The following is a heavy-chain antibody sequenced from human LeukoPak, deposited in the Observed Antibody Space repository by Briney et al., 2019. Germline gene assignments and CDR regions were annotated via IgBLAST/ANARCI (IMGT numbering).Heavy chain of an antibody. J-gene: IGHJ4*02. D-gene: IGHD1-26*01. V-gene: IGHV3-33*01. Sequence: GGSLRLSCAASGFTFSSFGMHWVRQAPGKGLEWVAVIWYDGSNKYYADSVKGRFTISRDNSKNTLYLQMNSLRAEDTAVYYCARHVGEGDYYFDYWGQGTLDTVSS. CDR3: ARHVGEGDYYFDY. CDR1: GFTFSSFG. CDR2: IWYDGSNK.